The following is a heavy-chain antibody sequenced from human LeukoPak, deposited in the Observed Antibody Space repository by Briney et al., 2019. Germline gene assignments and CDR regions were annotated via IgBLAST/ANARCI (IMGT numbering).Heavy chain of an antibody. D-gene: IGHD3-22*01. J-gene: IGHJ1*01. V-gene: IGHV3-23*01. Sequence: GGSLRLSCAASGFTFSSYAMSWVRQAPGKGLEWVSGISGGGGSTYYADSVKGRFTISRDNSKNTLYLQMNSLRAEDTAVYYCANAQYYYDSSGYYSEYFQHWGQGTLVTVSS. CDR2: ISGGGGST. CDR3: ANAQYYYDSSGYYSEYFQH. CDR1: GFTFSSYA.